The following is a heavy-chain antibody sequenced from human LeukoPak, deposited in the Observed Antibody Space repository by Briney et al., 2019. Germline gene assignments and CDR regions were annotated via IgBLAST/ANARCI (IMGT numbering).Heavy chain of an antibody. V-gene: IGHV4-31*03. CDR2: IYYSGST. CDR3: ARDCDDYRGNPPCY. Sequence: PSETLSLTCTVSGGSISSGGYYWSWIRQHPGKGLEWIGYIYYSGSTYYNPSLKSRVTISVDTSKNQFSLKLSSVTAGDTAVYYCARDCDDYRGNPPCYWGQGTLVTVSS. D-gene: IGHD4-23*01. CDR1: GGSISSGGYY. J-gene: IGHJ4*02.